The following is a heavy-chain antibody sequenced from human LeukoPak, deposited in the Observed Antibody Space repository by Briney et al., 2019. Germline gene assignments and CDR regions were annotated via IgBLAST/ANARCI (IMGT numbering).Heavy chain of an antibody. Sequence: GGSLRLSCAAFGFTFSSYDMHWVRQTTGKCLEWVSTFGKAGDTYYPGSVKGRFTISRDNSKNTLYLQMNSLRAEDTAVYYCARRAGAYSHPYDYWGQGTLVTVSS. CDR1: GFTFSSYD. D-gene: IGHD4/OR15-4a*01. CDR3: ARRAGAYSHPYDY. CDR2: FGKAGDT. J-gene: IGHJ4*02. V-gene: IGHV3-13*01.